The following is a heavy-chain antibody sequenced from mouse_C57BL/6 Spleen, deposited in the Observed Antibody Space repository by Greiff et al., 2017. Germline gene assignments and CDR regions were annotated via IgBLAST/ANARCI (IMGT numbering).Heavy chain of an antibody. Sequence: VHLVESGAELVKPGASVKISCKASGYAFSSYWMNWVKQRPGKGLEWIGQIYPGDGDTNYNGKFKGKATLTADKSSSTAYMQLSSLTSEDSAVYFCARSGVLPFDYWGQGTTLTVSS. CDR3: ARSGVLPFDY. CDR1: GYAFSSYW. D-gene: IGHD1-1*01. V-gene: IGHV1-80*01. J-gene: IGHJ2*01. CDR2: IYPGDGDT.